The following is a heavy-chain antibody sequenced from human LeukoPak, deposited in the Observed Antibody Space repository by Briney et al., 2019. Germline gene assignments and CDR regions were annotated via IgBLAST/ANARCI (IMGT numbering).Heavy chain of an antibody. Sequence: ASVKVSCKVSGYTLTELSMHWVRQAPGKGLEWMGGFDPEDGETIYAQKFQGRVTMTEDTSTDTAYMEPSSLRSEDTAVYYCATGGGDDYQYYMDVWGKGTTVTVSS. CDR3: ATGGGDDYQYYMDV. V-gene: IGHV1-24*01. CDR2: FDPEDGET. D-gene: IGHD3-10*01. CDR1: GYTLTELS. J-gene: IGHJ6*03.